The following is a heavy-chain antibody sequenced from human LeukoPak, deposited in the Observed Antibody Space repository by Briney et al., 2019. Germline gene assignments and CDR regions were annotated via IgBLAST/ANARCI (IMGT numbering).Heavy chain of an antibody. CDR1: GGSISSYY. Sequence: SETLSLTCTVSGGSISSYYWNWIRQPAGKGLEWIGRIHTSGSTNYSPSLKSRVTVSLDTSKNQFSLRLSSVTAADTAVYYCARGKVVAGTPGQNSWDHWGQGTLVTVPS. CDR2: IHTSGST. J-gene: IGHJ4*02. V-gene: IGHV4-4*07. CDR3: ARGKVVAGTPGQNSWDH. D-gene: IGHD6-19*01.